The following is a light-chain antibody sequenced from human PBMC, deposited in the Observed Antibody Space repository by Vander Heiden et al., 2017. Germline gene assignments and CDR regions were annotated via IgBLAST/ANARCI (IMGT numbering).Light chain of an antibody. CDR3: QQSYSAPFT. CDR2: AAF. J-gene: IGKJ3*01. CDR1: QSISNY. V-gene: IGKV1-39*01. Sequence: DIEMTPSPSSLSASVGDRVTITCRASQSISNYLNWYQQKAGKAPKLLIYAAFSLQSGVPSRFSGSGSGTDFTGTDFTLTISSLQPEDLATYYCQQSYSAPFTVGHGTQVDLK.